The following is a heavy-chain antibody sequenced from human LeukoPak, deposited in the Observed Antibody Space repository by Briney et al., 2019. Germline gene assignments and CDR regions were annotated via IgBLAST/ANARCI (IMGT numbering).Heavy chain of an antibody. CDR3: AKDAIVRDYSNSDY. J-gene: IGHJ4*02. V-gene: IGHV1-2*02. CDR1: GYTFTNYY. Sequence: ASVTVSFTASGYTFTNYYIHWVRQAPGQGLEWMGWINPNSGGTNYAQKFQGRVTMTRDTSISTAYMELSRLTSDDTAVYYCAKDAIVRDYSNSDYWGQGTLVTVSS. D-gene: IGHD4-11*01. CDR2: INPNSGGT.